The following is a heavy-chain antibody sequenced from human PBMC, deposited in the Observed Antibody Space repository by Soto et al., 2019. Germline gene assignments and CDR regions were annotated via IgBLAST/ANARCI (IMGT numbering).Heavy chain of an antibody. J-gene: IGHJ4*02. CDR3: ARAPCSSCWYSYCFDY. V-gene: IGHV4-4*02. D-gene: IGHD6-13*01. CDR2: IYYSGST. CDR1: GGSISSINW. Sequence: PSETLSLTCGVSGGSISSINWWSWVRQTPGKGLEWIGEIYYSGSTNYNPSLTSRVTMSIDKSKNQFFLNLTSVTAADTAVYYCARAPCSSCWYSYCFDYWGQGTLVTVSS.